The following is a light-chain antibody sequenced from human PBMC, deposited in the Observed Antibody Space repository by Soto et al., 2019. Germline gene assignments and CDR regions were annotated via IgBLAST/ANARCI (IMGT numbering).Light chain of an antibody. CDR2: AAS. J-gene: IGKJ2*01. CDR3: QHLHSYPHT. CDR1: QGISSY. Sequence: DIQLTQSPSFLSASVGDRVTITCRASQGISSYLAWYQQKPGKAPKLLIYAASTLQGVVPSRFSGFGFGTEFTLTISSLQPEDSATYHCQHLHSYPHTFGQGTKLEIK. V-gene: IGKV1-9*01.